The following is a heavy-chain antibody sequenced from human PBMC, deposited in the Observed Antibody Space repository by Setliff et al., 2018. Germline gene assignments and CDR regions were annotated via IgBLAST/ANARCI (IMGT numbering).Heavy chain of an antibody. V-gene: IGHV1-69*05. D-gene: IGHD4-4*01. CDR2: IIPIFGTA. J-gene: IGHJ6*03. Sequence: GASVKVSCKASGYTSINYGISWVRQAPGQVLEWMGGIIPIFGTANYAQKLQGRLTITTVGSTSTAYMELSSLRSEDTAVYYCARADYIRYFYMDAWGKGTTVTVSS. CDR1: GYTSINYG. CDR3: ARADYIRYFYMDA.